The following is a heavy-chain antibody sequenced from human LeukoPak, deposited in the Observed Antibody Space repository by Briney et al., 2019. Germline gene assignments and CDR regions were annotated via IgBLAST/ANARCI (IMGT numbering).Heavy chain of an antibody. CDR2: INPKSGGT. D-gene: IGHD2-15*01. J-gene: IGHJ4*02. V-gene: IGHV1-2*02. CDR3: AKVSKLGCSGGNCYSAFDY. CDR1: GYTFTDYF. Sequence: GASVKVSCKASGYTFTDYFIHWMWQASGQGLERMGWINPKSGGTDYAQKFQGRVTMTKDTSISTVYMELRGLGPEDTALYYCAKVSKLGCSGGNCYSAFDYWGQGTLVTVSS.